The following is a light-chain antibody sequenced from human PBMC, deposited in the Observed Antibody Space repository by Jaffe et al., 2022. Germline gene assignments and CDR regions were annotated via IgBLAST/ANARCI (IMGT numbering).Light chain of an antibody. CDR1: QSVGSS. CDR2: DAS. CDR3: QQRISWPIT. V-gene: IGKV3-11*01. J-gene: IGKJ5*01. Sequence: EIVMTQSPATLSLSPGERATLSCRASQSVGSSLTWYQQKPGQAPRLLIYDASNRATGIPARFSGSGSGTDFTLTISSLEPEDFAVYYCQQRISWPITFGQGTRLEIK.